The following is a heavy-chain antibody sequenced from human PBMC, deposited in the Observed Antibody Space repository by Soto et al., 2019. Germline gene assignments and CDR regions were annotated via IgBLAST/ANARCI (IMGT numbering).Heavy chain of an antibody. CDR1: GFTFSSYS. CDR2: VSSRSSFI. J-gene: IGHJ4*02. V-gene: IGHV3-21*01. D-gene: IGHD6-19*01. Sequence: PGGSLRLSCAASGFTFSSYSMNWVRQAPGKGLEWVAYVSSRSSFIYYADSVKGRFTISRDNTKNSVYLQMNSLRAEDTALYYCARDKYIAVSKHYFFDFWGQGTPVTVFS. CDR3: ARDKYIAVSKHYFFDF.